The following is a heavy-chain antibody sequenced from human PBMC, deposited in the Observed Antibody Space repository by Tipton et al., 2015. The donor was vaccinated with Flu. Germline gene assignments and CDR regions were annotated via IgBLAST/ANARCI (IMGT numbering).Heavy chain of an antibody. CDR1: GSAFSTST. CDR2: MTYSGSST. D-gene: IGHD3-22*01. Sequence: GSLRLSCAASGSAFSTSTMSWVRQAPGKGLEWVSAMTYSGSSTYYADSVKGRFAISRDNSKKTLYMEMGSLRAEDTAVYYCVGYSSGWYDHWGQGSLVTVSP. J-gene: IGHJ5*02. CDR3: VGYSSGWYDH. V-gene: IGHV3-23*01.